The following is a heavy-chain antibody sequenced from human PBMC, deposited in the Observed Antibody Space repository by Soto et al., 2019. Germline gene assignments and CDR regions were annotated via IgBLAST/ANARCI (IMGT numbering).Heavy chain of an antibody. Sequence: LSLTCTVSGDSISRNGFFWTWIRQHPGKGLEWIGYIYNSGSSYYNPSLKSRVIISVDTSKNHFSLNLTAVTAADTAVYYCARGTMLRGPGYYYAMDVWGQGTTVTVSS. J-gene: IGHJ6*02. CDR2: IYNSGSS. V-gene: IGHV4-31*03. CDR1: GDSISRNGFF. D-gene: IGHD3-10*01. CDR3: ARGTMLRGPGYYYAMDV.